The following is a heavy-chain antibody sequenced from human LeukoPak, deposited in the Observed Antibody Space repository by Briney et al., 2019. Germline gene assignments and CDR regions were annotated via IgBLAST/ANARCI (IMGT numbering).Heavy chain of an antibody. CDR1: GFTFSSYI. D-gene: IGHD4-17*01. CDR2: ISSSSSTI. Sequence: GGSLRLSCAASGFTFSSYIMNWVRQAPGKGLEWVSYISSSSSTIYYADSVKGRFTISRDNAKNSLYLQMNSLRDEDTAVYYCARGPLYGDYSRLDFDYWGQGTLVTVSS. J-gene: IGHJ4*02. CDR3: ARGPLYGDYSRLDFDY. V-gene: IGHV3-48*02.